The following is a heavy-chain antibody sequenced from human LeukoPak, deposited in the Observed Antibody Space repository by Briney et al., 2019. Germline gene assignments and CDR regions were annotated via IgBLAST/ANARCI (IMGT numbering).Heavy chain of an antibody. D-gene: IGHD5-18*01. CDR2: ISSISSTI. J-gene: IGHJ3*02. CDR3: ARDNPPTWIQLWGAFDI. Sequence: GGSLRLSCAASGFTFSSYSMNWVRQAPGKGLEWVSYISSISSTIYYADSVKGRFTISRDNAKNSLYLQMNSLRAEDTAVYYCARDNPPTWIQLWGAFDIWGQGTMVTVSS. V-gene: IGHV3-48*01. CDR1: GFTFSSYS.